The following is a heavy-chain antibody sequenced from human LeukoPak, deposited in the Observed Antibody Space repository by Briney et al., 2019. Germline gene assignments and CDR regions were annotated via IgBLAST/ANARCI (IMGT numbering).Heavy chain of an antibody. CDR1: GGSISSSTYY. CDR3: ARYQTGTMFAV. Sequence: PSETLSLTCTVSGGSISSSTYYWGWIRQPPGMGLEWIGTHSHSGSAYYNPSLRSRITMSLDTSENQLSLKLYSVTAADTAIYYCARYQTGTMFAVWGQGTLVTISS. D-gene: IGHD1/OR15-1a*01. V-gene: IGHV4-39*07. CDR2: HSHSGSA. J-gene: IGHJ4*02.